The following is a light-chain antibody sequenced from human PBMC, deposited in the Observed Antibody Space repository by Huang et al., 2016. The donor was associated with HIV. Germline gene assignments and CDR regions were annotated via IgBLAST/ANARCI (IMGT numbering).Light chain of an antibody. CDR3: QQYNNWPPTWT. J-gene: IGKJ1*01. CDR1: QSVSSN. CDR2: GAS. Sequence: EIVMTQSTATLSVSPGERATLSCRASQSVSSNVAWYQQKPGQAPRLLIYGASTRATGIPVRFSGSGSGTEFTLTISSLQSEDFAVYYCQQYNNWPPTWTFGQGTKVEIK. V-gene: IGKV3-15*01.